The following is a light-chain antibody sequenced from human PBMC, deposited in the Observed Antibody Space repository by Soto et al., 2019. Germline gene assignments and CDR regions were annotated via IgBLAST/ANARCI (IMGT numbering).Light chain of an antibody. CDR3: SSYTSIRGV. J-gene: IGLJ3*02. Sequence: QSALTQPASVSGSPGQSITISCTGTSNDVGGYNFVSWYQQFPGKAPKLIIYEVTNRPSGVSNRFSGSESGNTASLTISGFQAEDEADYYCSSYTSIRGVFGGGTKVTVL. CDR2: EVT. CDR1: SNDVGGYNF. V-gene: IGLV2-14*01.